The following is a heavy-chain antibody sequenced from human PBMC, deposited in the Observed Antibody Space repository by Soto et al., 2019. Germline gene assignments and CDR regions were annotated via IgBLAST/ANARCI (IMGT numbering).Heavy chain of an antibody. Sequence: EVQLVESGGGLVQPGGSLRLSCAASGFTFSSSWMHWVRQAPGKGLVWVSRISTDGTSTTYADSVKGRFTVSRDNAKNTLYLQMNSLRAEDTAVYYCATEPNDSSGYYPTYFDHWGQGTLVTVSS. CDR2: ISTDGTST. CDR1: GFTFSSSW. D-gene: IGHD3-22*01. CDR3: ATEPNDSSGYYPTYFDH. J-gene: IGHJ4*02. V-gene: IGHV3-74*01.